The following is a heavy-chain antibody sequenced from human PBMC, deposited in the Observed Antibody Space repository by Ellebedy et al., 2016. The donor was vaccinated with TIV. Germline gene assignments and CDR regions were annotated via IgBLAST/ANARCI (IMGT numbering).Heavy chain of an antibody. Sequence: GESLKISXAASGFTFSSYAMHWVRQAPGKGLEWVAVISYDGSNKYYADSVKGRFTISRDNAKNSLYLQMNSLRAEDTAVYYCARVDTAMAAYYYYGMDVWGQGTTVTVSS. CDR1: GFTFSSYA. CDR3: ARVDTAMAAYYYYGMDV. V-gene: IGHV3-30-3*01. D-gene: IGHD5-18*01. CDR2: ISYDGSNK. J-gene: IGHJ6*02.